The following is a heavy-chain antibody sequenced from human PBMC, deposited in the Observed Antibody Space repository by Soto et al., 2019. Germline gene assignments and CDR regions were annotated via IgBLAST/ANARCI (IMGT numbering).Heavy chain of an antibody. CDR3: ARVGVGIAAHRVGSH. CDR1: GYTFTSYG. J-gene: IGHJ4*02. Sequence: QVQVGQSGAEVKKPGASVKVSCKASGYTFTSYGISWVRQAPGQGLEWMGWINPYNGNTQYADKFAGRVTVTADTSTTTSFMEVTSLTSDATAVFYCARVGVGIAAHRVGSHWGQGTLVTVSS. D-gene: IGHD6-13*01. CDR2: INPYNGNT. V-gene: IGHV1-18*01.